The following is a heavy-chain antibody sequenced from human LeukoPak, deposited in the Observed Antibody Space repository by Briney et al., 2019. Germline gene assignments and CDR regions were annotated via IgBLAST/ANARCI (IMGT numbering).Heavy chain of an antibody. CDR3: ARAGDTTPYYYYYMDV. Sequence: GGSLRLSCAASGFGLDDYGMNWVRQAPGKGLEWVAGLDWNGGGTGYVDSVKGRFTISRDNAKKSLYLQMDSLRGEDTALYFCARAGDTTPYYYYYMDVWGKGTTVIVSS. V-gene: IGHV3-20*04. D-gene: IGHD3-10*01. CDR2: LDWNGGGT. CDR1: GFGLDDYG. J-gene: IGHJ6*03.